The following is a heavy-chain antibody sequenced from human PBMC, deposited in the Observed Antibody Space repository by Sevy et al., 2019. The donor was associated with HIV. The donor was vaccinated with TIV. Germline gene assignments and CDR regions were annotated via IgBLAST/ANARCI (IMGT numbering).Heavy chain of an antibody. CDR2: FYASGRT. CDR3: ARHGAVQLAFGMDV. V-gene: IGHV4-61*03. Sequence: SETLSLTCTVSGGSVSSGRYYWSWIRQPPGKGLEWIGYFYASGRTKYNPSLKSRVTIAVDMSKNPFYLKLTSVTAADTAVYYCARHGAVQLAFGMDVWGQGTRVTVSS. J-gene: IGHJ6*02. CDR1: GGSVSSGRYY. D-gene: IGHD1-1*01.